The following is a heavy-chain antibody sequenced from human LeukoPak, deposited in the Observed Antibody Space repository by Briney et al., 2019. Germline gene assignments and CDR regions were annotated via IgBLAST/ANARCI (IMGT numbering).Heavy chain of an antibody. V-gene: IGHV4-30-4*08. D-gene: IGHD4-11*01. CDR3: ARFSNLEYYYYGMDV. J-gene: IGHJ6*02. Sequence: SETLPLTCTVSGGSISSGAYYWSWIRQHPGKGLEWIGYIYYSGSTYYNPSLKSRVTISVDTSKNQFSLKLSSVTAADTAVYYCARFSNLEYYYYGMDVWGQGTTVTVSS. CDR1: GGSISSGAYY. CDR2: IYYSGST.